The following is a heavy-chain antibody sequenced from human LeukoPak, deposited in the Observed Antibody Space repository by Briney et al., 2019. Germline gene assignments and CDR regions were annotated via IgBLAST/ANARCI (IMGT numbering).Heavy chain of an antibody. CDR1: GGTFSSYA. V-gene: IGHV1-69*01. J-gene: IGHJ3*02. Sequence: SVKVSCKASGGTFSSYAISWVRQAPGQGLEWMGGIIPIFGTANYAQKFQGRVTITADESTSTAYMELSSLRSEDTAVYYCARDIAAAGIAGADAFDIWGQGTMVTVSS. CDR2: IIPIFGTA. CDR3: ARDIAAAGIAGADAFDI. D-gene: IGHD6-13*01.